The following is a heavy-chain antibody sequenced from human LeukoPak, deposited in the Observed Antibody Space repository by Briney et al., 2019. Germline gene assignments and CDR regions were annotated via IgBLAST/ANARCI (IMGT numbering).Heavy chain of an antibody. J-gene: IGHJ2*01. CDR3: ARLKMGAYFDL. CDR1: GGSISSYY. V-gene: IGHV4-59*08. Sequence: PSETLSLTCTVSGGSISSYYWSWIRQPPGKGLEWIGYIYYSGSTNYNPSLTSRVTISVDTSKNQFSLKLSSVTAADTAVYYCARLKMGAYFDLWGRGTLVTVSS. D-gene: IGHD3-16*01. CDR2: IYYSGST.